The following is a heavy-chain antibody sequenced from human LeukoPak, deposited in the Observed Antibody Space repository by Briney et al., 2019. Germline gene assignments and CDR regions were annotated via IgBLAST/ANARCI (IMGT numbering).Heavy chain of an antibody. J-gene: IGHJ4*02. CDR2: ISSSSSYT. D-gene: IGHD2-2*01. CDR3: ARPGRYCSSTSCSIPDY. Sequence: GGSLRLPCAASGFTFSDYYMSWIRQAPGKGLEWVSYISSSSSYTNYADSVKGRFTISRDNAKNSLYLQMNSLRAEDTAVYYCARPGRYCSSTSCSIPDYWGQGTLVTVSS. CDR1: GFTFSDYY. V-gene: IGHV3-11*06.